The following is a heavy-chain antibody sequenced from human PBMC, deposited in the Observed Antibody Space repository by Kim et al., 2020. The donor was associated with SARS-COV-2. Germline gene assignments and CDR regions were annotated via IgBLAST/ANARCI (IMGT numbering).Heavy chain of an antibody. J-gene: IGHJ6*02. CDR1: GGSLSDYY. V-gene: IGHV4-34*01. D-gene: IGHD3-3*01. CDR3: ARGLISPGVSAYNYGLDV. Sequence: SETLSLTCAVYGGSLSDYYWSWICQPQGQGLEWNGEINNRGSTNYNTYLNSRVTISLATSKNQFSLILRSWTAAVTALYYCARGLISPGVSAYNYGLDVWGPGTSVTLSS. CDR2: INNRGST.